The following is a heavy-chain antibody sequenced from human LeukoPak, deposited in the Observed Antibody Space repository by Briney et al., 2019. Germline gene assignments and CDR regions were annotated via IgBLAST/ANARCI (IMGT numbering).Heavy chain of an antibody. J-gene: IGHJ4*02. V-gene: IGHV3-7*01. CDR2: IRKDGSEK. D-gene: IGHD1/OR15-1a*01. CDR3: ARIGDKSNNEGPFGY. CDR1: GFTFSRYW. Sequence: PGGSLRLSCAASGFTFSRYWMSWVRQAPGKGLEWVANIRKDGSEKYYVDSVKGRFTISRDNAKNSVYLQMNSLRAEDTAVYYCARIGDKSNNEGPFGYWGQGTLVTVSS.